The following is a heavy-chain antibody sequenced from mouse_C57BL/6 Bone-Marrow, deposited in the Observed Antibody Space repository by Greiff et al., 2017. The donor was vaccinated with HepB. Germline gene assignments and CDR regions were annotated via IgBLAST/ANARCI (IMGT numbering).Heavy chain of an antibody. J-gene: IGHJ4*01. V-gene: IGHV1-22*01. CDR2: INPNNGGT. CDR3: ARLYYYGSGSPHY. Sequence: VQLKQSGPELVKPGASVKMSCKASGYTFTDYNMHWVKQSHGKSLEWIGYINPNNGGTSYNQKFKGKATLTVNKSSSTAYMELRSLTSEDSAVYYCARLYYYGSGSPHYWGQGTSVTVSS. D-gene: IGHD1-1*01. CDR1: GYTFTDYN.